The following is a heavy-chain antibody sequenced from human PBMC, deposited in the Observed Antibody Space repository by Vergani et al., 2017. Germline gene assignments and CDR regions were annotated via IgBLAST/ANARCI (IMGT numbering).Heavy chain of an antibody. CDR3: VRGGTFDWLST. D-gene: IGHD3-9*01. J-gene: IGHJ5*02. CDR2: ITPQNGGT. CDR1: GYYFTDNY. V-gene: IGHV1-2*02. Sequence: QVQLVQSGAEVKKPGAAVKVSCKASGYYFTDNYLHWVRQTPGQGLEWMGRITPQNGGTQYAEKFKGSVTMTRDTSITTAYMELTSLTSDDTAVYYCVRGGTFDWLSTWGQGTLVTVSS.